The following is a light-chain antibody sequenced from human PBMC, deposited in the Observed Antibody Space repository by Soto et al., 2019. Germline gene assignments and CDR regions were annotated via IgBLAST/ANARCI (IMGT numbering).Light chain of an antibody. CDR3: AAWDDNLSGFYV. Sequence: QSLLPHPPSVSWTPGHRVTISCAGSSSNIGSNVVNWYQHLPGRAPKLLIYGHNQRPSGVPDRFSGSKSGTSASLAISGLQSEDEAEYYCAAWDDNLSGFYVFGTGTKVTVL. CDR2: GHN. V-gene: IGLV1-44*01. J-gene: IGLJ1*01. CDR1: SSNIGSNV.